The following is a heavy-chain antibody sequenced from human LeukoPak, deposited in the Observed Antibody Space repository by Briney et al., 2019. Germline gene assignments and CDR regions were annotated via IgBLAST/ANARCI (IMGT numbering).Heavy chain of an antibody. CDR3: ARGLGNCSGGSCYDWYFDL. J-gene: IGHJ2*01. CDR2: MYYSGST. D-gene: IGHD2-15*01. V-gene: IGHV4-39*07. CDR1: GGSISSYY. Sequence: SETLSLTCTVSGGSISSYYWGWIRQPPGKGLEWIGSMYYSGSTYYNPSLKSRVTISINTSKNQFSLKLSSVTAADTAVYYCARGLGNCSGGSCYDWYFDLWGRGTLVTVSS.